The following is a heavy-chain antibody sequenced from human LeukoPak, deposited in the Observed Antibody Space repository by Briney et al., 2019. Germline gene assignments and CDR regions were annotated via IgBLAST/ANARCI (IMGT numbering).Heavy chain of an antibody. CDR3: ARDGLVVVVAATGGDAFDI. V-gene: IGHV1-18*01. J-gene: IGHJ3*02. Sequence: ASVKVSCKASGYTFTSYGISWVRQAPGQGLEWMGWISAYNGNTNYAQKLQGRVTMTTDTSTSTAYMELRSLRSDDTAGYYCARDGLVVVVAATGGDAFDIWGQGTMVTVSS. CDR1: GYTFTSYG. CDR2: ISAYNGNT. D-gene: IGHD2-15*01.